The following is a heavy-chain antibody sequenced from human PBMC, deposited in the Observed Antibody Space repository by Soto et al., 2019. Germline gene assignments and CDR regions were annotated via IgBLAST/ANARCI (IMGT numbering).Heavy chain of an antibody. CDR2: IYSGGDT. CDR3: ARGDPFAV. CDR1: GFTVSSNY. Sequence: EVQLVETGGGWIQPGGSLRLSCAASGFTVSSNYMSWVRQPPGKGLEWVSIIYSGGDTYYADSVKGRFTISRDSSKNTLYLQMNNLRAEDTAVYYCARGDPFAVWGQGTLVTVSS. V-gene: IGHV3-53*02. J-gene: IGHJ4*02.